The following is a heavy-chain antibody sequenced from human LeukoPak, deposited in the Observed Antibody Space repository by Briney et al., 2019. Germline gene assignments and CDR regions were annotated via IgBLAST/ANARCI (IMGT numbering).Heavy chain of an antibody. V-gene: IGHV4-4*07. CDR2: IYTSGST. D-gene: IGHD3-3*01. J-gene: IGHJ5*02. CDR1: GGSISSYY. CDR3: ASGRYGAYYDFWSGYL. Sequence: PSETLSLTCTVSGGSISSYYWSWIRQPAGKGLEWIGRIYTSGSTSYNPSLRSRVTMSVDTSKNQFSLKLSSVTAADTAVYYCASGRYGAYYDFWSGYLWGQGTLVTVSS.